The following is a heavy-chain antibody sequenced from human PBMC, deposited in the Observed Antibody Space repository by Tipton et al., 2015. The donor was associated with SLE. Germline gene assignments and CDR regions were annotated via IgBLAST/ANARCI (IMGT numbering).Heavy chain of an antibody. V-gene: IGHV4-59*01. Sequence: TLSLTCTVSGGSISSYYWSWIRQPPGKGLEWIGYIYYSGSTNYSPSLKSRVTISVDTSKNQFSLKLSSVTAADTAVYYCARGGLIFGVVNPMDVWGKGTTVTVSS. CDR1: GGSISSYY. CDR3: ARGGLIFGVVNPMDV. CDR2: IYYSGST. J-gene: IGHJ6*03. D-gene: IGHD3-3*01.